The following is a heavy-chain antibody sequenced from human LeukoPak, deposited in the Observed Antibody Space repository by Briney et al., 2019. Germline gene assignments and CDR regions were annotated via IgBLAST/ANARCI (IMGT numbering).Heavy chain of an antibody. Sequence: GGSLRLSCAASGFTFSDYYMSWIRQAPGKGLEWVSYISSSGSIIYNADSVKGRFTISRDNPKNSLYLQMNSLRAEDTAVYYCARDSYYGSGHISLPRYYYYGMDVWGQGTTVTVSS. CDR3: ARDSYYGSGHISLPRYYYYGMDV. V-gene: IGHV3-11*01. CDR1: GFTFSDYY. J-gene: IGHJ6*02. D-gene: IGHD3-10*01. CDR2: ISSSGSII.